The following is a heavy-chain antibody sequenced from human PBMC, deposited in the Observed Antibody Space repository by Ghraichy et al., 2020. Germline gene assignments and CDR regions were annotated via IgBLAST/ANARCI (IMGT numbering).Heavy chain of an antibody. D-gene: IGHD4-17*01. CDR2: ISGSGGST. Sequence: GGSLRLSCAASGFTFSSYAMSWVRQAPGKGLEWVSAISGSGGSTYYADSVKGRFTISRDNSKNTLYLQMNSLRAEDTAVYYCAKARAKNDYGDFHDTDYFDYWGQGTLVTVSS. CDR3: AKARAKNDYGDFHDTDYFDY. J-gene: IGHJ4*02. CDR1: GFTFSSYA. V-gene: IGHV3-23*01.